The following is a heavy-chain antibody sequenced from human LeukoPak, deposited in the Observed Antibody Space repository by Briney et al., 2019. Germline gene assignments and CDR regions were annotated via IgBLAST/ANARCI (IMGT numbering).Heavy chain of an antibody. D-gene: IGHD3-22*01. CDR2: ISYDGTNK. V-gene: IGHV3-30*03. J-gene: IGHJ4*02. Sequence: GGSLRLSCAASGFTFSSYAMHWVRQAPGKGLEWVALISYDGTNKYYADSVKGRFTISRDNSKNTLDLQMNSLRVEDTAVYYCARHAFHNDNSDYYFAHWGQGTLVTVSS. CDR3: ARHAFHNDNSDYYFAH. CDR1: GFTFSSYA.